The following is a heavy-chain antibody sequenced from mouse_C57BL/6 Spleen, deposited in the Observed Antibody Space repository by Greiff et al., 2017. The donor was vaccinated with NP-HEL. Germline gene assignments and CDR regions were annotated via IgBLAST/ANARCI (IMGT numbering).Heavy chain of an antibody. Sequence: EVQLQQSVAELVRPGASVKLSCTASGFNIKNTYMHWVKQRPEQGLEWIGRIDPANGNTKNAPKFQGKATITADTSSNTAYPQLSSLTSEDTAIYYSARSYSNPYYAMDYWGQGTSVTVSS. V-gene: IGHV14-3*01. CDR2: IDPANGNT. D-gene: IGHD2-5*01. J-gene: IGHJ4*01. CDR1: GFNIKNTY. CDR3: ARSYSNPYYAMDY.